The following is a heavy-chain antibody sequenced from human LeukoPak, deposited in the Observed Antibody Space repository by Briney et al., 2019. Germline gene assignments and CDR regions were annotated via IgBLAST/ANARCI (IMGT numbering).Heavy chain of an antibody. CDR2: ISSSSSYI. Sequence: GGSLRLSCAASGFTFSSYEMNWVRQAPGKGLEWVSYISSSSSYIYYADSVKGRFTISRDNAKNSLYLQMNSLGAEDTAVYYCGTVAGPNLDYWGQGTLVTVSS. V-gene: IGHV3-21*05. D-gene: IGHD6-19*01. CDR3: GTVAGPNLDY. J-gene: IGHJ4*02. CDR1: GFTFSSYE.